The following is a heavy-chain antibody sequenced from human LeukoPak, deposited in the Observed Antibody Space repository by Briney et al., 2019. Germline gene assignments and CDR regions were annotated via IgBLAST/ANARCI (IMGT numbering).Heavy chain of an antibody. D-gene: IGHD3-22*01. J-gene: IGHJ4*02. Sequence: SETLSLTCTVSGGSISSYYWSWIRQPPGKGLEWIGYIYYSGSTNYNPSLKSRVTISVDTSKNQFSLKLSSVTAADTAVYYCARGPYYYDSSGYYYDYWGQGTLVTVSS. CDR1: GGSISSYY. CDR3: ARGPYYYDSSGYYYDY. V-gene: IGHV4-59*01. CDR2: IYYSGST.